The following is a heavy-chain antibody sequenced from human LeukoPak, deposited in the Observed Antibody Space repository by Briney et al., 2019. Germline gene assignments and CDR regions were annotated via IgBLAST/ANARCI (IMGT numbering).Heavy chain of an antibody. V-gene: IGHV3-48*03. CDR2: ISRCGHMP. Sequence: PGWALTLSCTVCGFTLGSYQLNGIGQAPATGLKGLAYISRCGHMPYYADPVKGRFAVSRDNAKNSLYLQMDSLRADDTGVYYCARDPDPQGTLDYWGQGTQVIVSS. CDR3: ARDPDPQGTLDY. CDR1: GFTLGSYQ. J-gene: IGHJ4*02.